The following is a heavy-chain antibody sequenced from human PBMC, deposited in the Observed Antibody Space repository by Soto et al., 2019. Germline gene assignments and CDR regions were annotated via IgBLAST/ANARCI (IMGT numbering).Heavy chain of an antibody. D-gene: IGHD3-10*01. Sequence: QVQLQESGPGLVKPSGTLSLTCTVSGVPISSSSWWTWVRQPPGKGLEWVGEIYHSGSTNYNPSLNSRVAISVDKSKNQFSLKLTSVTAADTAVYYCAGGFGSGHYDYWGQGTLVTVSS. CDR1: GVPISSSSW. V-gene: IGHV4-4*02. CDR3: AGGFGSGHYDY. CDR2: IYHSGST. J-gene: IGHJ4*02.